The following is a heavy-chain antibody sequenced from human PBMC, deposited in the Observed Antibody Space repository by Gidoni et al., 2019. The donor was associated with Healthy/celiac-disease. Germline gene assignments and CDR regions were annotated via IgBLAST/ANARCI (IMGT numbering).Heavy chain of an antibody. J-gene: IGHJ6*02. D-gene: IGHD2-2*01. CDR3: ARLVVPAEIYGMDV. CDR2: MNPNSGNT. V-gene: IGHV1-8*01. Sequence: QVQLVQSGAEVKKPGASVKVSCKASGYTFTSYDINWVRQATGQGLEWMGWMNPNSGNTGYAQKFQGRVTMTRNTSISTAYMELSSLRSEDTAVYYCARLVVPAEIYGMDVWGQGTTVTVSS. CDR1: GYTFTSYD.